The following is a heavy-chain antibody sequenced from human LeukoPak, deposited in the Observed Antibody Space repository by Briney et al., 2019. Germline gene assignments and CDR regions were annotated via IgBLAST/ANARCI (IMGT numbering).Heavy chain of an antibody. CDR2: ISWNSGSI. J-gene: IGHJ4*02. CDR1: GFTFDDYA. CDR3: AKDMRTEYYDILTGYLDY. D-gene: IGHD3-9*01. Sequence: PGRSLRLSCAASGFTFDDYAMHWVRQAPGKGLEWVSSISWNSGSIGYADSVKGRFTISRDNAKNSLYLQMNSLRAEDTALYYCAKDMRTEYYDILTGYLDYWGQGTLVTVSS. V-gene: IGHV3-9*01.